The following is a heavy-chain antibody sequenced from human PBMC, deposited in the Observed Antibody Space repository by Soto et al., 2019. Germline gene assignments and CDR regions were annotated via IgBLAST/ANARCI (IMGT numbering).Heavy chain of an antibody. Sequence: PGGSLRLSCAASGFTVSSNFMTWVRQPPGKGLEWVAVLSYDGSSDYYGDSVRGRFTISRDNSQNTLFLQMNSLRTEDTAMYYCAKDAIPGPRGPFDYWGQGTLVTVSS. CDR3: AKDAIPGPRGPFDY. J-gene: IGHJ4*02. CDR1: GFTVSSNF. V-gene: IGHV3-30*18. D-gene: IGHD2-2*02. CDR2: LSYDGSSD.